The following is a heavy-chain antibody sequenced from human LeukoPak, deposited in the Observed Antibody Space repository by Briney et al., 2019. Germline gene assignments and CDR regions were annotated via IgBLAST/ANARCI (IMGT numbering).Heavy chain of an antibody. CDR1: GFTFSSYA. CDR2: ISGSGGST. J-gene: IGHJ4*02. Sequence: GGPLRLSCAASGFTFSSYAMSWVRQAPGKGLEWVSAISGSGGSTYYADSVKGRFTISRDNSKNTLYLQLNSLRAEDTAVYYCAKDSRVVVPAAPDYWGQGTLVTVSS. D-gene: IGHD2-2*01. CDR3: AKDSRVVVPAAPDY. V-gene: IGHV3-23*01.